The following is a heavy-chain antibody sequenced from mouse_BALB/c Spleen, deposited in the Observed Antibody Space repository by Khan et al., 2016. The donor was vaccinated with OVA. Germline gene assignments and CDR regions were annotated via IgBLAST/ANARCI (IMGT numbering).Heavy chain of an antibody. CDR2: ISYSGST. D-gene: IGHD4-1*01. V-gene: IGHV3-2*02. Sequence: EVQLQESGPGLVKPSQSLSLTYTVTGSSITSDYAWNWIRQFPGNKLEWMGYISYSGSTSYNPSLKSRISITRDTSKNQFFLQLNSVTTEDTATYYCAMGRTYWGQGTLVTVSA. CDR3: AMGRTY. CDR1: GSSITSDYA. J-gene: IGHJ3*01.